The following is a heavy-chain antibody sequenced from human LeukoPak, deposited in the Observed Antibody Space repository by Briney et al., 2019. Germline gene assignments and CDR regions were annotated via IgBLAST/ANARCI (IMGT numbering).Heavy chain of an antibody. V-gene: IGHV3-33*01. CDR3: ARDHYSSLYGSGSYYNVDWFDP. Sequence: GGSLRLSCAASGFTFSSYGMHWVRQAPGKGLEWVAVICYDGSNKYYADSVKGRFTISRDNSKNTLYLQMNSLRAEDTAVYYCARDHYSSLYGSGSYYNVDWFDPWGQGTLVTVSS. CDR2: ICYDGSNK. D-gene: IGHD3-10*01. J-gene: IGHJ5*02. CDR1: GFTFSSYG.